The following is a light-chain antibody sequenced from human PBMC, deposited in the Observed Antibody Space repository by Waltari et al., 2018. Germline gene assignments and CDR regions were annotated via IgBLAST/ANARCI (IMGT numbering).Light chain of an antibody. Sequence: QSALTQPASVSGSPGQSITISCTGTSSDLGRYNYVSWSQHHPGKAPKLMIFDVNNRPSGVSDRFSGSKSGNTASLTISGLQAEDEADYYCSSYTTTSTLLVVFGGGTKLTVL. J-gene: IGLJ2*01. CDR1: SSDLGRYNY. CDR3: SSYTTTSTLLVV. V-gene: IGLV2-14*03. CDR2: DVN.